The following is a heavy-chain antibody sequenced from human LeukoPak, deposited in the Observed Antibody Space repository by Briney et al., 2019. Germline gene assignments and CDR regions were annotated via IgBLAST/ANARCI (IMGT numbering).Heavy chain of an antibody. CDR1: GGSISSSSYY. CDR2: IYYSEST. CDR3: ASLNIIGSSPVHQYDY. V-gene: IGHV4-39*01. D-gene: IGHD6-13*01. J-gene: IGHJ4*02. Sequence: KPSETLSLTCTVSGGSISSSSYYWGWIRQPPGKGLEWIGSIYYSESTYYNPPLKSRVTISVDTTKNQFSLKVRSVTAADTAVDYCASLNIIGSSPVHQYDYWGQGTLVTVSS.